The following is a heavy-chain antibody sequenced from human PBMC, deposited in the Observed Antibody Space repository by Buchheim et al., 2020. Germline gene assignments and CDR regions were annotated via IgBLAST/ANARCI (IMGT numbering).Heavy chain of an antibody. CDR2: MNPNSGNT. D-gene: IGHD1-26*01. V-gene: IGHV1-8*01. CDR1: GYTFTSYD. Sequence: QVQLVQSGAEVKKPGASVKVSCKASGYTFTSYDINWVRQATGQGLEWMGWMNPNSGNTGYAQKFQGRVTMTRNTSISKAYMELGSLRSEDTAVYYCARGPRIVGGGYYYYYGMDVWGQGTT. CDR3: ARGPRIVGGGYYYYYGMDV. J-gene: IGHJ6*02.